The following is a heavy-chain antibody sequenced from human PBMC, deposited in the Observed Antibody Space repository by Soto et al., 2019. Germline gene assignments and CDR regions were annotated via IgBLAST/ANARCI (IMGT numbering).Heavy chain of an antibody. Sequence: QVQRVQSGAEVKKPGASVKVSCKASGYTFTSYGISWVRQAPGQGLEWMGWISAYNGNTNYAQKLQVRVTMTTDTTTSTAYMELRSLRSHDTAVYYCARGGGRLAGEPRPYYYYGMDVWGQGTTVTVSS. CDR3: ARGGGRLAGEPRPYYYYGMDV. D-gene: IGHD3-10*01. CDR2: ISAYNGNT. CDR1: GYTFTSYG. V-gene: IGHV1-18*01. J-gene: IGHJ6*02.